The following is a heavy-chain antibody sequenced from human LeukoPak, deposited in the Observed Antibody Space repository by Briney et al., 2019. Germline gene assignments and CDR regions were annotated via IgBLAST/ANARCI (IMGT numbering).Heavy chain of an antibody. CDR2: NSSSSSTI. CDR3: ARGRWGYDSNDY. CDR1: GFTFSSYG. J-gene: IGHJ4*02. Sequence: GRSLRLSCAASGFTFSSYGMHWVRQVPGKGLEWVSYNSSSSSTIYYADSVKGRFTISRDNAKNSLYLQMNSLRAEDTAVYYCARGRWGYDSNDYWGQGTLVTVSS. D-gene: IGHD3-22*01. V-gene: IGHV3-48*04.